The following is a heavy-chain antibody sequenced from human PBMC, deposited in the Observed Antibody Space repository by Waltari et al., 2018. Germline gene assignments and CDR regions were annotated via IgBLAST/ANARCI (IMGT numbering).Heavy chain of an antibody. J-gene: IGHJ3*02. CDR2: INAGKGNT. D-gene: IGHD2-2*01. CDR1: GYTFTSYA. Sequence: QVQLVQSGAEVKKPVASVKVSCKASGYTFTSYAMHWVRQAPGQRLEWMGWINAGKGNTKYSQEFQGRVTITRDTSASTAYMELSSLRSEDMAVYYCARARYQPDAFDIWGQGTMVTVSS. V-gene: IGHV1-3*03. CDR3: ARARYQPDAFDI.